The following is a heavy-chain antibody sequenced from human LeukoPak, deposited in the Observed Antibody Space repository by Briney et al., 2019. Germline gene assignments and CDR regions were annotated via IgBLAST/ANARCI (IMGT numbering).Heavy chain of an antibody. J-gene: IGHJ4*02. Sequence: GGSLRLSCAASGFTFSSYLMHWVRQATGKGLEWVSAIGTAGDTYYPGSVKDRFTISRENAKNYLYLQMNSLRAGDTAVYYCARASDCSSTSCYDLDYWGQGTLVTVSS. CDR2: IGTAGDT. V-gene: IGHV3-13*01. CDR3: ARASDCSSTSCYDLDY. D-gene: IGHD2-2*01. CDR1: GFTFSSYL.